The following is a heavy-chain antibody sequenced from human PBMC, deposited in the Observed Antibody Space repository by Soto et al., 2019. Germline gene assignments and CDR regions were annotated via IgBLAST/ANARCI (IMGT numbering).Heavy chain of an antibody. CDR2: TYYRSRWYN. D-gene: IGHD2-15*01. Sequence: SQTLSLTCVISGDSVSSNSAAWNWIRQSPSRGLEWLGRTYYRSRWYNDYAVSVRSRITVNADTSKNQFSLHLNSVTPEDTAVFYCAETISLQWSYMAVWEKGTTVPVSS. CDR3: AETISLQWSYMAV. V-gene: IGHV6-1*01. J-gene: IGHJ6*03. CDR1: GDSVSSNSAA.